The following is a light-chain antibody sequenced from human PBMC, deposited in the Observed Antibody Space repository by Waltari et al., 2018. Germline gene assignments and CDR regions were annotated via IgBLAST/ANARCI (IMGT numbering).Light chain of an antibody. CDR3: MQSLQTLWT. CDR2: LGS. V-gene: IGKV2-28*01. J-gene: IGKJ1*01. CDR1: QSLLHRNGNNY. Sequence: DIVVTPSPLSLPVTPGEPASIYCRSSQSLLHRNGNNYLEWYLQKPGQSPQLLIYLGSNRASGVPDRFSGSGSGTDFTLRISRVEAEDVGVYYCMQSLQTLWTFGQGTKVEIK.